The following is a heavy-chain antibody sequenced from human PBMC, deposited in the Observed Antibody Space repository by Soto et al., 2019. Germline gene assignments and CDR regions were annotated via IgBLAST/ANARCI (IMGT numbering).Heavy chain of an antibody. CDR3: AKPRQHGGVHSAHFDY. V-gene: IGHV3-9*01. CDR2: ISWNSGSI. CDR1: GFTFDDYA. D-gene: IGHD3-16*01. J-gene: IGHJ4*02. Sequence: GGSLRLSCAASGFTFDDYAMHWVRQAPGKGLEWVSGISWNSGSIGYADSVKGRFTISRDNAKNSLYLQMNSLRAEDTALYYCAKPRQHGGVHSAHFDYWGQGTLVTVSS.